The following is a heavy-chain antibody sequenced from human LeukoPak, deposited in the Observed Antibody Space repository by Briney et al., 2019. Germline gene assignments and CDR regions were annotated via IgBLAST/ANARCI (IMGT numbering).Heavy chain of an antibody. V-gene: IGHV3-33*01. D-gene: IGHD4-17*01. J-gene: IGHJ3*02. Sequence: SLKISCAASGFTFSSYGMHWDRQAPGKGLEWVAVIWYDGSNKYYADSVKGRFTISRDNSKNTLYLQMHSLRAEDTAVYYCARDDYGDSGAFDIWGQGTMVTVSS. CDR1: GFTFSSYG. CDR2: IWYDGSNK. CDR3: ARDDYGDSGAFDI.